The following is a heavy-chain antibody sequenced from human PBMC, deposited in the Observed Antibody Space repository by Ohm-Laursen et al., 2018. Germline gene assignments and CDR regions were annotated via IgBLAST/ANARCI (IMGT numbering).Heavy chain of an antibody. J-gene: IGHJ5*02. D-gene: IGHD4-23*01. CDR3: ARAPDYGGNSGGFDP. CDR2: IIPIFGTA. Sequence: SSVKVSCNASGGTFSSYAISWVRQAPGQGLEWMGGIIPIFGTANYAQKFQGRVTITADESTSTAYMELSSLRSEDTAVYYCARAPDYGGNSGGFDPWGQGTLVTVSS. V-gene: IGHV1-69*01. CDR1: GGTFSSYA.